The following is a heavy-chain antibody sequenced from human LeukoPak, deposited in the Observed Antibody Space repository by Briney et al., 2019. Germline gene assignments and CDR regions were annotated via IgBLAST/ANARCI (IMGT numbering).Heavy chain of an antibody. V-gene: IGHV5-51*01. D-gene: IGHD2-8*01. J-gene: IGHJ5*02. CDR3: GVDWFDP. CDR2: IYPGDSDT. CDR1: GYSFTSYW. Sequence: GESLKISCKGSGYSFTSYWIGWVRQMPGKGLEWMGIIYPGDSDTRYSPSFQGRVSISADKAITTAYLQWNSLRTSDTAIYLLGVDWFDPWGQGTLVTVSS.